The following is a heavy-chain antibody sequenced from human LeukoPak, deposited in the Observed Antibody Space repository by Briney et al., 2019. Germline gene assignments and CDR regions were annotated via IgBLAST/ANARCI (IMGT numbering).Heavy chain of an antibody. CDR1: GFTFSSYG. Sequence: GGSLRLSCAASGFTFSSYGMHWVRQAPGKGLEWVAVISYDGSNKYYADSVKGRFTISRDNSKNTLYLQMNCLRAEDTAVYYCAKPFFGDTAMVTDAFDIWGQGTMVTVSS. V-gene: IGHV3-30*18. CDR3: AKPFFGDTAMVTDAFDI. J-gene: IGHJ3*02. D-gene: IGHD5-18*01. CDR2: ISYDGSNK.